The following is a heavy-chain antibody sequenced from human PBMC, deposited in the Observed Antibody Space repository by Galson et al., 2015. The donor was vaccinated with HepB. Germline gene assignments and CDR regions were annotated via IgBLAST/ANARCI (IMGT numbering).Heavy chain of an antibody. D-gene: IGHD3-22*01. CDR1: GFIFGDYA. CDR2: IRSNAYGGTT. Sequence: SLRLSCAASGFIFGDYAMSWFRQAPGKGLEWVGFIRSNAYGGTTKFAASVKGRFTISRDDSKSIAYLQMNSLKSEDTAVYYCARVLRPYYDDSSGYGDYWGQGTLVTVSS. CDR3: ARVLRPYYDDSSGYGDY. V-gene: IGHV3-49*03. J-gene: IGHJ4*02.